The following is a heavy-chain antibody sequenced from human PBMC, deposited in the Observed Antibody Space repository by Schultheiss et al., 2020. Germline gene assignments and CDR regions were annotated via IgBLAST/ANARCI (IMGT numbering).Heavy chain of an antibody. D-gene: IGHD6-19*01. J-gene: IGHJ5*02. CDR3: ARSPGEQWLVTTA. CDR2: IIPIFGTA. Sequence: KISCKASGYTFTSYAMHWVRQAPGQRLEWMGGIIPIFGTANYAQKFQGRVTITADESTSTAYMELSSLRSEDTAVYYCARSPGEQWLVTTAWGQGTLVTVSS. V-gene: IGHV1-69*01. CDR1: GYTFTSYA.